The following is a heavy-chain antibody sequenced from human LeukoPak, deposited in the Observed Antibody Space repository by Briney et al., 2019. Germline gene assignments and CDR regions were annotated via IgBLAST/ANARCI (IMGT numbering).Heavy chain of an antibody. Sequence: KPSETLSLTCAVYGGSSSGYYWSWIRQPPGKGLEWIGEINHSGSTNYNPSLKSRVTISVDTSKNQFSLKLSSVTAADTAVYYCARPHGSYYYGSGTKGGFGYWGQGTLVTVSS. CDR2: INHSGST. CDR1: GGSSSGYY. D-gene: IGHD3-10*01. J-gene: IGHJ4*02. V-gene: IGHV4-34*01. CDR3: ARPHGSYYYGSGTKGGFGY.